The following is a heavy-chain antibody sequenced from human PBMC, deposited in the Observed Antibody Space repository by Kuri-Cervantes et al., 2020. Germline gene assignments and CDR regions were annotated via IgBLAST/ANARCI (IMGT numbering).Heavy chain of an antibody. CDR2: IYYSGST. CDR1: GGSINSRSYY. D-gene: IGHD5-24*01. V-gene: IGHV4-39*01. Sequence: GSLRLSCTVSGGSINSRSYYWGWIRQPPGKGLEWIGNIYYSGSTYYNPSLKSRVTISVDTSKNQFSLKLSSVTAADTAVYYCARDRYGYSSLDYWGQGTRGTVSS. J-gene: IGHJ4*02. CDR3: ARDRYGYSSLDY.